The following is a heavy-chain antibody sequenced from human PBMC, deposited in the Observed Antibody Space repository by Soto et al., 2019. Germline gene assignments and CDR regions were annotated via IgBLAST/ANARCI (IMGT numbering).Heavy chain of an antibody. CDR1: GFTFSSYA. CDR3: ARSLFIAATDTEPCDS. V-gene: IGHV3-23*01. Sequence: EVQLLESGGGLVQPGGSQTLSCAASGFTFSSYAMSWVRQAPGKGLEWVSAISGGGNDRFYADSVKGRFTISRDNSRNTLYLHMNSLTAEDTAVHYFARSLFIAATDTEPCDSWGQGALVTVSS. D-gene: IGHD6-13*01. CDR2: ISGGGNDR. J-gene: IGHJ4*02.